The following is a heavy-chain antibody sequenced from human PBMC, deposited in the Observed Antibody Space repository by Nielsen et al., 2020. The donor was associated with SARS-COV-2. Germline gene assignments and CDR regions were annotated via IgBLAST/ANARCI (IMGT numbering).Heavy chain of an antibody. D-gene: IGHD3-10*01. V-gene: IGHV3-9*01. J-gene: IGHJ5*02. Sequence: GGSLRLSCAASGFTFDDYAMHWVRQAPGKGLEWVSGISWNSGSIGYADSVKGRFTISRDNSKNTLYLQMNSLRAEDTAVYYCARPRPSYYYGSGSYSAWGQGTLVTVSS. CDR3: ARPRPSYYYGSGSYSA. CDR2: ISWNSGSI. CDR1: GFTFDDYA.